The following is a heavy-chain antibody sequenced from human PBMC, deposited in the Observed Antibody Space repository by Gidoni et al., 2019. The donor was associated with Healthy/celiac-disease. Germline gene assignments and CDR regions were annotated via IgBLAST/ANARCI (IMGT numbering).Heavy chain of an antibody. CDR1: GGTFSSYT. CDR2: IIPILGIA. J-gene: IGHJ4*02. Sequence: QVQLVQSGAEVKKPGSSVTVSCKASGGTFSSYTISWVRQDPGQGLEWMGRIIPILGIANYAQKVQGRVTITADKSTSRAYMELSSLRSEDTAVYYCARDTSIAVAGTPPFGYWGQGTLVTVSA. CDR3: ARDTSIAVAGTPPFGY. V-gene: IGHV1-69*02. D-gene: IGHD6-19*01.